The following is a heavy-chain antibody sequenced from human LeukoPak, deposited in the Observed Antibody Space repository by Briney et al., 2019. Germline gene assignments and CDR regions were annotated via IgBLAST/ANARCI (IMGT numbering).Heavy chain of an antibody. Sequence: SETLSLTCTVSGGSISSSSYYWGWIRQPPGKGLEWIGSIYYSGSTYYNPSLKSRVTISVDTSKNQFSLKLSSVTAADTAVYYCARHHSGYVVDYWGQGTLVTVSS. CDR1: GGSISSSSYY. D-gene: IGHD5-12*01. J-gene: IGHJ4*02. CDR3: ARHHSGYVVDY. V-gene: IGHV4-39*01. CDR2: IYYSGST.